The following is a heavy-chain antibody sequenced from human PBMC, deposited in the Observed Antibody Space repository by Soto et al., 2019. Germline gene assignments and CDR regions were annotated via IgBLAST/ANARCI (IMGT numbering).Heavy chain of an antibody. CDR1: GYTFTDYG. CDR2: ISAKNGNT. CDR3: ARDPPETPSDY. Sequence: QVQLVQSGADVKKPGASVKVSCKASGYTFTDYGISWVRQAPGQGLEWMGWISAKNGNTNLGQKFRGRVTLTTDIATSTVYMELRSLTPDDTAVYYCARDPPETPSDYWGQGTLVTVSS. J-gene: IGHJ4*02. V-gene: IGHV1-18*01.